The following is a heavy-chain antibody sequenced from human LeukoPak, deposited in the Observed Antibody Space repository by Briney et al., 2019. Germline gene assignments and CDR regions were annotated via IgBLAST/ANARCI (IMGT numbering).Heavy chain of an antibody. V-gene: IGHV3-30*02. CDR3: ARDSIRQQLYYFDY. CDR2: IRYDGSNK. CDR1: GFTFSTYD. J-gene: IGHJ4*02. D-gene: IGHD1-1*01. Sequence: GGSLRLSCAASGFTFSTYDMHWVRQAPGKGLEWVALIRYDGSNKFYADSVKGRFIISRDNSKNTLYLQMNSLRTDDTAMYYCARDSIRQQLYYFDYWGQGALVTVSS.